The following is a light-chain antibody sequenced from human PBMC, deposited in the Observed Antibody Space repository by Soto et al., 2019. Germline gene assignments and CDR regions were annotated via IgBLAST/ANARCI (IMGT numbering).Light chain of an antibody. V-gene: IGLV2-8*01. CDR3: STWDDSLNGYV. Sequence: QSALTQPPSASGSPGQSVTISCTGTSSDVGTYNFVSWYQQHPGKAPKLMVYEVSMRPSGVPDRFSGSKSGTAASLAISGLQSEDEADYYCSTWDDSLNGYVFGTGTKVTVL. J-gene: IGLJ1*01. CDR1: SSDVGTYNF. CDR2: EVS.